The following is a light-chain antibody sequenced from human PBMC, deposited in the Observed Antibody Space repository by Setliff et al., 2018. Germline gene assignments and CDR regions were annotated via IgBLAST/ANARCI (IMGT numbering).Light chain of an antibody. J-gene: IGLJ1*01. CDR3: QSYGGSLSGYV. Sequence: VLTQPPSVSGAPGQRVTISCTGRSSDIGAGFSVHWYQQLPGTAPKLLIYGNSNRPSGVPDRFSGSKSGTSASLAITGLQAEDEADYYCQSYGGSLSGYVFGTGTKVTVL. CDR1: SSDIGAGFS. V-gene: IGLV1-40*01. CDR2: GNS.